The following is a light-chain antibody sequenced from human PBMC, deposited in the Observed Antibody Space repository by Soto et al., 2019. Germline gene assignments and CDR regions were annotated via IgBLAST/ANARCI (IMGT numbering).Light chain of an antibody. V-gene: IGKV3-15*01. CDR3: QQYNNWPLT. CDR2: GAS. CDR1: QSVSSN. J-gene: IGKJ4*01. Sequence: EIVMTQSPATLSVSPGERATLACRASQSVSSNLAWYQQKPGQTPRLLIHGASTRATRIPARFSGSGSGTEFTLTISSLQSEDFAVYYCQQYNNWPLTFGGGTKMEIK.